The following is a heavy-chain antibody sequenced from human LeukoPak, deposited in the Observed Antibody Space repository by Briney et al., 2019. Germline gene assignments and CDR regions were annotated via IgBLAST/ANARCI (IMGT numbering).Heavy chain of an antibody. CDR3: GRDRYDFWSGSQGIDAFDI. J-gene: IGHJ3*02. V-gene: IGHV1-18*01. CDR2: ISGYNGNT. CDR1: GYTFTSYG. D-gene: IGHD3-3*01. Sequence: GASVKVSCKASGYTFTSYGINWVRQAPGQGLEWMGWISGYNGNTNYGQKLQGRVTMTTDTPTSTAYMELRSLRSDDTAVYYCGRDRYDFWSGSQGIDAFDIWGQGTMVTVSS.